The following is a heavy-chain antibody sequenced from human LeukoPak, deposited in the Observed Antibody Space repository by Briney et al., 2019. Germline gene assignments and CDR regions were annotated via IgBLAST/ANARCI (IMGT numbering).Heavy chain of an antibody. V-gene: IGHV3-48*02. J-gene: IGHJ6*02. Sequence: GGSLRLSCAASGFTFSSYSMNWVRQAPGKGLEWVSYISSSSSTIYYADSVKGRFTISRDNAKNSLYLQMNSLRDEDTTVYYCARSMVTHYYYYGMDVWGQGTTVTVSS. CDR1: GFTFSSYS. CDR3: ARSMVTHYYYYGMDV. CDR2: ISSSSSTI. D-gene: IGHD5-18*01.